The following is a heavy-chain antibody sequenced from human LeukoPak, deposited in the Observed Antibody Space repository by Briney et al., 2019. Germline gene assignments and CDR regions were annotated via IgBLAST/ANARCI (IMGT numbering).Heavy chain of an antibody. J-gene: IGHJ3*02. Sequence: QTLSLTCTVFGVSISRHYWNWIREPPGKGVEWIAYMLYNVSTNYSPSLKSRVTISVDTSKSQFSLKLISVTAADTAVYFCARQGSGRAFDIGGQGTMVTVSS. CDR3: ARQGSGRAFDI. V-gene: IGHV4-59*08. CDR1: GVSISRHY. CDR2: MLYNVST.